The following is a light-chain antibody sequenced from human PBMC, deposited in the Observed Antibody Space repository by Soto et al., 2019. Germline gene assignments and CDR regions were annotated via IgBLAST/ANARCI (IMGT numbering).Light chain of an antibody. Sequence: EIVLTQSPGTLSLSPGERATLSCRASQSVSSSYLAWYQQKPGQAPRLVIYGASSRATGIPDRFSGSGSGTDFTLTISRLEPEDFAVYYCQKYNNAPYTFGQGTKLEIK. CDR2: GAS. J-gene: IGKJ2*01. CDR3: QKYNNAPYT. V-gene: IGKV3-20*01. CDR1: QSVSSSY.